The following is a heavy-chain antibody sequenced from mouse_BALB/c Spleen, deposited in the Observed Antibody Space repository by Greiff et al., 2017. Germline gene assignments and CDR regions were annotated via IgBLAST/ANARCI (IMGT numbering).Heavy chain of an antibody. CDR2: ISYSGST. CDR1: GDSITSGY. Sequence: EVKLLESGPSLVKPSQTLSLTCSVTGDSITSGYWNWIRKFPGNKLEYMGYISYSGSTYYNPSLKSRISITRDTSKNQYYLQLNSVTTEDTATYYCARRDLLWDNYFDYWGQGTTLTVSS. D-gene: IGHD2-1*01. J-gene: IGHJ2*01. V-gene: IGHV3-8*02. CDR3: ARRDLLWDNYFDY.